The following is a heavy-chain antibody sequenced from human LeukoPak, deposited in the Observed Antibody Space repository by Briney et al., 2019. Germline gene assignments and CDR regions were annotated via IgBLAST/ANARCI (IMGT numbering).Heavy chain of an antibody. CDR2: INPNSGGT. J-gene: IGHJ4*02. V-gene: IGHV1-2*06. CDR3: AREALEDYFDY. CDR1: GDTFTGYY. Sequence: ASVKVSCKASGDTFTGYYMHWVRRAPGQGLEWMGRINPNSGGTNYAQKFQGRVTMTRDTSISTAYMELSRLRSDDTAVYYCAREALEDYFDYWGQGTLVTVSS.